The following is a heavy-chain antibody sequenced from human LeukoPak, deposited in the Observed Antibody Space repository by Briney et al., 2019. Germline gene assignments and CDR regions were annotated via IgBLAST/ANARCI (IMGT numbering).Heavy chain of an antibody. J-gene: IGHJ4*02. CDR2: INHSGST. D-gene: IGHD3-9*01. CDR3: AKCHMFTGYYFR. Sequence: PSETLSLTCAVYGGSFKGYYWSWIRQPPGKGLEWIGEINHSGSTNYNPSLKSRVTISVDTSKNQFSLKLSSVTAADTAVYYCAKCHMFTGYYFRWGQGTLVTVSS. V-gene: IGHV4-34*01. CDR1: GGSFKGYY.